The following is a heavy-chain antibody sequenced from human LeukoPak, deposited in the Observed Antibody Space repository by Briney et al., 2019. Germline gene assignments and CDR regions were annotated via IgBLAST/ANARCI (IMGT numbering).Heavy chain of an antibody. CDR3: ARDLYAAYCGGDCYPSDAFDV. D-gene: IGHD2-21*02. Sequence: GGSLRLSCAASGFSISDYYMSWIRQAPGKGLEWVSYITNSGITRDYTDSVKGRFTISRDNAKNSLYLQMSSLRAEDTAVYYCARDLYAAYCGGDCYPSDAFDVWGKGTVVTVSS. CDR2: ITNSGITR. V-gene: IGHV3-11*04. J-gene: IGHJ3*01. CDR1: GFSISDYY.